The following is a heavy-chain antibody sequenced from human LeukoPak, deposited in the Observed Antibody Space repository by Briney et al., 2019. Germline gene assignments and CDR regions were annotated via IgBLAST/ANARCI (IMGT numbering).Heavy chain of an antibody. D-gene: IGHD1/OR15-1a*01. CDR3: ARENIEQWPAFDY. V-gene: IGHV1-2*02. J-gene: IGHJ4*02. CDR1: GYTFTGYY. CDR2: INPNSGGT. Sequence: ASVKVSCKASGYTFTGYYMHWVRQAPGQGLEWMGWINPNSGGTNYAQKFQDRVSMTRDTSISTAYMQLSRLRSDDTAVYYCARENIEQWPAFDYWGQGTPVTVSS.